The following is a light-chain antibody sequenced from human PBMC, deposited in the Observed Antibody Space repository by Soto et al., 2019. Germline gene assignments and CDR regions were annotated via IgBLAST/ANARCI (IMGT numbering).Light chain of an antibody. J-gene: IGKJ5*01. V-gene: IGKV3-20*01. CDR1: QSVSCSY. CDR3: QQHGSSPQIT. Sequence: EIVSTQSPGSLSLSAGQSATLSERASQSVSCSYLAWYQQKPRQAPPLLLYGASTRATGIPPRFSGSGCGTDFTLTTSSLQPEDFAVYYCQQHGSSPQITFGQGTKLDIK. CDR2: GAS.